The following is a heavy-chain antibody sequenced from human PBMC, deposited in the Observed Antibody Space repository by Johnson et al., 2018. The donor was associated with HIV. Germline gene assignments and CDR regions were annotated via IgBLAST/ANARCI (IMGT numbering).Heavy chain of an antibody. Sequence: VQLVESGGVVVQPGGSLRLSCAASGFTFDDYTMHWVRQAPGKGLEWVSIIYSGGTTNYADSVKGRFTISRDTSQNTVFLQMNSLRAEDTAVYYCARDRARDAFDVWGQGTMVTVSS. J-gene: IGHJ3*01. CDR2: IYSGGTT. CDR1: GFTFDDYT. CDR3: ARDRARDAFDV. V-gene: IGHV3-66*02.